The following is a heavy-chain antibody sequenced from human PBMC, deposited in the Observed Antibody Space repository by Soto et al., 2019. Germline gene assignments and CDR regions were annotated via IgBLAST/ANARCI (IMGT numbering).Heavy chain of an antibody. CDR2: ISYTGTT. Sequence: SETLSLTCTVSGSSISDEYHWTWIRQSPAKGLEWIGYISYTGTTYYNPSLKSRVTISGDTSKNQFSLRMASVTAADTAVYYCARQATVTTTRRFFDSWGQGSLVTVSS. V-gene: IGHV4-30-4*01. CDR3: ARQATVTTTRRFFDS. D-gene: IGHD4-17*01. J-gene: IGHJ4*02. CDR1: GSSISDEYH.